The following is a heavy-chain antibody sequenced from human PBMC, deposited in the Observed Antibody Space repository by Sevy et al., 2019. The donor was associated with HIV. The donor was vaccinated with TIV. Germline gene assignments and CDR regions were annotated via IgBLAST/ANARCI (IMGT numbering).Heavy chain of an antibody. CDR3: AQVRFNCSSTSCFPADYFDY. V-gene: IGHV1-69*05. CDR1: GGTFSSYA. CDR2: IIPIFGTA. D-gene: IGHD2-2*01. J-gene: IGHJ4*02. Sequence: ASVKVSCKASGGTFSSYAISWVRQAPGQGLEWMGGIIPIFGTANYAQKFQGRVTMTRNTSISTAYMELSSLGSEDTAVYYCAQVRFNCSSTSCFPADYFDYWGQGTLVTVSS.